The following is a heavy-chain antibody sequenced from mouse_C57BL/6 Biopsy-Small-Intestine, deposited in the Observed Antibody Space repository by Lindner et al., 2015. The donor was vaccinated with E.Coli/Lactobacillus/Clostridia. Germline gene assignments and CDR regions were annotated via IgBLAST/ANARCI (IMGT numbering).Heavy chain of an antibody. CDR1: GYTFTTYP. CDR3: ARGSYYFGSFDV. D-gene: IGHD1-1*01. V-gene: IGHV1-47*01. CDR2: FHPYNDDT. J-gene: IGHJ1*03. Sequence: VQLQESGAELVKPGASVRMSCKASGYTFTTYPIEWMKQNHGKSLEWIGNFHPYNDDTKYNEKFKGKATLTVEKSSTTVYLELSRFTSDDSAVYYCARGSYYFGSFDVWGTGTTVTVSS.